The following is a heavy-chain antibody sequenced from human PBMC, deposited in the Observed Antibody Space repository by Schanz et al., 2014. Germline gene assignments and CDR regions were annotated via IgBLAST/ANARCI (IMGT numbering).Heavy chain of an antibody. CDR2: IKQDGSEK. D-gene: IGHD3-3*01. V-gene: IGHV3-7*02. J-gene: IGHJ4*02. CDR1: GFTFSKYW. Sequence: EVQLLDSGGGLVQPGGSLRLSCGGSGFTFSKYWMSWVRQAPGKGLEWVANIKQDGSEKYYVDAVKGRFTISRDNAKNSLYLQLNSLRAEDTAVYYCARGIDVSDFWSGSPPKGGANDYWGQGTLVTVSA. CDR3: ARGIDVSDFWSGSPPKGGANDY.